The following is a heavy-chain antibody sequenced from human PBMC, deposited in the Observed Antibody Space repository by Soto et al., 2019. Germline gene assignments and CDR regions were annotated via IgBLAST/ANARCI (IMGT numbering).Heavy chain of an antibody. CDR1: GYTFTSYY. V-gene: IGHV1-46*01. D-gene: IGHD3-22*01. Sequence: ASVNVSCKASGYTFTSYYMHWVRQAPGQGLEWMGIINPSGGSTSYAQKFQGRCTMTRDTSTSTVYMELSSLRSEDTDVYYCAREGLITMIVVVRPYGMDVWGQGTTVTVSS. CDR3: AREGLITMIVVVRPYGMDV. CDR2: INPSGGST. J-gene: IGHJ6*02.